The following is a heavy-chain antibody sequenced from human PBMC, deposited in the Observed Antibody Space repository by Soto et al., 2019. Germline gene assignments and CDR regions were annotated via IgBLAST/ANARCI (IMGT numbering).Heavy chain of an antibody. CDR2: INHSGST. V-gene: IGHV4-34*01. CDR3: ARGRYCSSTSCYALYYYYYMEV. CDR1: GGSFSGYY. J-gene: IGHJ6*03. Sequence: SETLSLTCAVYGGSFSGYYWSWIRQPPGKGLEWIGEINHSGSTNYNPSLKSRVTISVDTSKNQFSLKLSSVTAADTAVYYCARGRYCSSTSCYALYYYYYMEVWGKGTTVTVSS. D-gene: IGHD2-2*01.